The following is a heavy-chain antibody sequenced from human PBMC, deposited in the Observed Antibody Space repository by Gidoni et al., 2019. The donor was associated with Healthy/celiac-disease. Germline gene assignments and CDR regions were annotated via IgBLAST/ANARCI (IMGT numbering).Heavy chain of an antibody. CDR1: GFTFSNHG. CDR3: ARWLIPPNWYFDL. J-gene: IGHJ2*01. CDR2: IWYDGNNK. V-gene: IGHV3-33*01. D-gene: IGHD5-12*01. Sequence: QVQLVESGGGVVQPGRSLRLSCAASGFTFSNHGMHWVRQAPGKGLEWVAVIWYDGNNKYYADSVKGRFTISRDNSKNTLYLQMNSLRAEDTAVYYCARWLIPPNWYFDLWGRGTLVTVSS.